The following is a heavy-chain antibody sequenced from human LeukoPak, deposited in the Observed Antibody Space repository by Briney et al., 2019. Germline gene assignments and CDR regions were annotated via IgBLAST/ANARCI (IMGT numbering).Heavy chain of an antibody. V-gene: IGHV4-59*08. D-gene: IGHD1-26*01. CDR2: IYYSGST. CDR3: ARGVWEPYY. CDR1: GGSISSYH. Sequence: SETLSVTCTVSGGSISSYHWSWVRQPPGKGLEWIGYIYYSGSTNYNPSLKSRVTISVDMSKNQFSLSLSSVTAADTAVYFCARGVWEPYYWGQGILVTVSS. J-gene: IGHJ4*02.